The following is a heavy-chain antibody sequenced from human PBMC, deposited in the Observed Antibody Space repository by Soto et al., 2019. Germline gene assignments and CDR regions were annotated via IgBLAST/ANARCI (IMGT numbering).Heavy chain of an antibody. J-gene: IGHJ6*04. CDR2: LYYSGST. V-gene: IGHV4-59*01. CDR3: AREHVTYYDIWGVPSVV. D-gene: IGHD3-9*01. CDR1: GGSISRYY. Sequence: SETLSLNCTVSGGSISRYYWSWIRQPPGKGLEWIGYLYYSGSTNYNPSLKSRVTISVDTSKNQFSLRLSSVTAADTAGYYCAREHVTYYDIWGVPSVVWGKGTTVTVSS.